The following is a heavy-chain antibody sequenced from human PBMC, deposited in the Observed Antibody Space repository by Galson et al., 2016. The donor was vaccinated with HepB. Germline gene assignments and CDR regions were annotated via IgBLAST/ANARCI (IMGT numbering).Heavy chain of an antibody. CDR3: ARDDYSTSWFPDF. J-gene: IGHJ4*02. CDR1: GFTFSSYW. Sequence: SLRLSCAASGFTFSSYWMQWVRQSPGKGLVWVSRIDTDGSGTSYADSVRGLFTISRDNANNTLYLHMNTLRAEETAVYYCARDDYSTSWFPDFGGRGTPVTVS. CDR2: IDTDGSGT. D-gene: IGHD6-13*01. V-gene: IGHV3-74*01.